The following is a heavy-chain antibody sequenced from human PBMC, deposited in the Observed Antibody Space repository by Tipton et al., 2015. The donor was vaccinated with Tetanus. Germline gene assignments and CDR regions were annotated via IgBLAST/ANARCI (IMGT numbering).Heavy chain of an antibody. J-gene: IGHJ4*02. D-gene: IGHD3-3*01. V-gene: IGHV4-61*01. CDR1: GGSISSPSYY. CDR2: ISYSGST. CDR3: ARANYDFPKKGPFDS. Sequence: TLSLTCTVSGGSISSPSYYWNWIRQPPGKGLEWIGYISYSGSTNSNYSLKSRITISQDTSKNQFSLKLTSVTAADTAVYYCARANYDFPKKGPFDSWGQGTLVIVSS.